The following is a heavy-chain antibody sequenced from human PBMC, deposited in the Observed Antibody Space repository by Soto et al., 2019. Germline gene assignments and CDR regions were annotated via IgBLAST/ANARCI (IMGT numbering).Heavy chain of an antibody. CDR3: ARHEGGGYSYGYWWFDP. V-gene: IGHV4-39*01. J-gene: IGHJ5*02. Sequence: SETLSLTCTVSGGSISSSSYYWGWIRQPPGKGLEWIGSIYYSGSTYYNPSLKSRVTISVDTSKNQFSLKLSSVTAADTAVYYCARHEGGGYSYGYWWFDPWGQGTLVTVSS. D-gene: IGHD5-18*01. CDR1: GGSISSSSYY. CDR2: IYYSGST.